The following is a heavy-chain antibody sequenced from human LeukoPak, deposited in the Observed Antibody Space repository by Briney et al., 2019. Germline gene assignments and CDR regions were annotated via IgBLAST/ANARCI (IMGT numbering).Heavy chain of an antibody. CDR1: GYTLTELS. J-gene: IGHJ5*02. CDR3: AQSSIFGVVPWESWFDP. Sequence: ASVKVSCKVSGYTLTELSMHWVRQAPGKGLEWMGGFDPEDGETIYAQKFQGRVTMTEDTSTDTAYMELSSLRSGDTAVYYCAQSSIFGVVPWESWFDPWGQGTLVTVSS. CDR2: FDPEDGET. D-gene: IGHD3-3*01. V-gene: IGHV1-24*01.